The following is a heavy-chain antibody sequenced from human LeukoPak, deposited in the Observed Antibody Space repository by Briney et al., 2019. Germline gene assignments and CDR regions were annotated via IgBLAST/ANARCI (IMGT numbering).Heavy chain of an antibody. V-gene: IGHV4-59*12. CDR3: ARAGRGSGSYYH. D-gene: IGHD3-10*01. CDR2: IYYSGST. J-gene: IGHJ5*02. CDR1: GGSISSYY. Sequence: SETLSLTCTVSGGSISSYYWSWIRQPPGKGLEWIGYIYYSGSTNYNPSLKSRVTISVDTSKNQFSLKLSSVTAADTAVYYCARAGRGSGSYYHWGQGTLVTVSS.